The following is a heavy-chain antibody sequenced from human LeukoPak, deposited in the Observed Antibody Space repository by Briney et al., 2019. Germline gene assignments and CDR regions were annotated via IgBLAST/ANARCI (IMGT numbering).Heavy chain of an antibody. V-gene: IGHV4-61*01. CDR3: ARGRSYGFDFDS. J-gene: IGHJ4*02. D-gene: IGHD3-16*01. Sequence: SETLSLTCDVSGVSINTCCYYWPWIRQPPGKGLEWIGYKYYSGSTRYNSSLRSRLTISLDSSKNQFSLRLTSVTAADTAVYYCARGRSYGFDFDSWGPGTLVIVSS. CDR1: GVSINTCCYY. CDR2: KYYSGST.